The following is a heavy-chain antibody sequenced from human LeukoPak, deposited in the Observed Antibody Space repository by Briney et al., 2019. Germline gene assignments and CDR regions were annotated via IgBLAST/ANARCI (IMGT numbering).Heavy chain of an antibody. Sequence: SETLSLTCTVSGGSFSSSSYYWGWIRQPPGRGLEWLGSIYHSGSTNYNPSLKSRVTISVDKSKNQFSLKLSSVTAADTAVYYCARDYYDSSGYYYGGNWFDPWGQGTLVTVSS. J-gene: IGHJ5*02. D-gene: IGHD3-22*01. CDR1: GGSFSSSSYY. V-gene: IGHV4-39*07. CDR2: IYHSGST. CDR3: ARDYYDSSGYYYGGNWFDP.